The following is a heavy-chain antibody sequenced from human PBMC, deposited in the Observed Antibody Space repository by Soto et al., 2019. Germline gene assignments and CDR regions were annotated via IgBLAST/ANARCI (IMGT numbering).Heavy chain of an antibody. CDR3: ERGRSKLYESRPPQKFDP. V-gene: IGHV3-13*01. CDR1: GFTFSTYD. CDR2: IGTIRDT. D-gene: IGHD3-16*01. Sequence: EVQLVESGGGLVQPGGSLRLSCAASGFTFSTYDMHWVRQATGKGLEWVSAIGTIRDTYYLDSVKGRFTISRENAKHSVYLQMNSLRAGDTAVYYFERGRSKLYESRPPQKFDPWVRGTLVTVSS. J-gene: IGHJ5*01.